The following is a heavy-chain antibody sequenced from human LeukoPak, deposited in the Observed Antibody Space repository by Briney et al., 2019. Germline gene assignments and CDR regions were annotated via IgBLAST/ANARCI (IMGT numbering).Heavy chain of an antibody. J-gene: IGHJ4*02. CDR2: VSAYNGAT. CDR1: GYTFTGYA. V-gene: IGHV1-18*01. CDR3: ARVDLYYDSSGYSQAANDY. D-gene: IGHD3-22*01. Sequence: ASVKVSCKASGYTFTGYAISWVRQAPGQGLEWMGWVSAYNGATNYAQNFQDRVTMTTDTPTTTAYLELRSLRSDDTAVYYCARVDLYYDSSGYSQAANDYWGQGTLVTVSS.